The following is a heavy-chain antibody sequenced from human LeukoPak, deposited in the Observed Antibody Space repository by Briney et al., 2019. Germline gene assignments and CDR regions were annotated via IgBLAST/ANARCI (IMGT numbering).Heavy chain of an antibody. CDR2: ISGGGDIT. J-gene: IGHJ4*02. CDR1: GFNFANYA. D-gene: IGHD2-21*02. V-gene: IGHV3-23*01. Sequence: GRSLRLSCAASGFNFANYAMSWVRRTPGKGLEWVSAISGGGDITYYADSVTGRFTISRDNSKDTLFLQMHSLRPGDTAVYYCVREDTPATANYWGQGTLVTISS. CDR3: VREDTPATANY.